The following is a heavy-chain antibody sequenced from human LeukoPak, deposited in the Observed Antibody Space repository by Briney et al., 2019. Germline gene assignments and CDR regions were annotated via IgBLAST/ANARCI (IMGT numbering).Heavy chain of an antibody. V-gene: IGHV3-30*04. CDR3: AGLDAAMPDAFDI. Sequence: PGRSLSLSCAASGFTFSSYAMHWVRQAPGKGLEWVAAISHDGSNKYSADSVKGRFTISRGNSKNTLYLQMNSLRADDTAVSYCAGLDAAMPDAFDIWGQGTTVTVSS. J-gene: IGHJ3*02. CDR1: GFTFSSYA. D-gene: IGHD5-18*01. CDR2: ISHDGSNK.